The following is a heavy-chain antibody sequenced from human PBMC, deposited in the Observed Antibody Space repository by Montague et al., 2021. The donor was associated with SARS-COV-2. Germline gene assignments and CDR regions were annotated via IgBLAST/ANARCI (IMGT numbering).Heavy chain of an antibody. CDR1: GFTFSSYS. CDR3: ASELHPNYYYGMDV. D-gene: IGHD4-11*01. V-gene: IGHV3-21*01. Sequence: SLRLSCAASGFTFSSYSMSWVRQAPGKGLEWVSSISSSSSYIYYADSVKGRFTISRDNAKNLLYLQMNSLRAEDTAVYYCASELHPNYYYGMDVWGQGTTVTVSS. J-gene: IGHJ6*02. CDR2: ISSSSSYI.